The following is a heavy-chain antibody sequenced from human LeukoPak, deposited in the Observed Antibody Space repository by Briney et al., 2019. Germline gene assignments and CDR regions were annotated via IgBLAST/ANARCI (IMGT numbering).Heavy chain of an antibody. Sequence: GGSLRLSCAASGFTFSHYGMRWVRQAPGKGLEWVALIWYDGSQKYYADSVKGRFTISRANAENTLYLQMNSLTAEDTAVYFCARDPTPYGDYADNWFDPWGQGTLVTVSS. CDR1: GFTFSHYG. D-gene: IGHD4-17*01. V-gene: IGHV3-33*01. J-gene: IGHJ5*02. CDR3: ARDPTPYGDYADNWFDP. CDR2: IWYDGSQK.